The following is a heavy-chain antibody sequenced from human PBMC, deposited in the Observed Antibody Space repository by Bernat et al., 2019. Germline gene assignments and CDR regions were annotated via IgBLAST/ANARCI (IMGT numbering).Heavy chain of an antibody. D-gene: IGHD6-13*01. J-gene: IGHJ6*03. Sequence: EVQLVESGGGVVRPGGSLRLSCAASGFTFDDYGMNWVRQAPGKGLEWVSYITSTSSIIYYADSVKGRFTVSRDNAKNSLFLQMNSLRDEDTAVYYCAGGYGSSYRYYYMDVWGKGTTVTVSS. CDR3: AGGYGSSYRYYYMDV. CDR1: GFTFDDYG. CDR2: ITSTSSII. V-gene: IGHV3-48*02.